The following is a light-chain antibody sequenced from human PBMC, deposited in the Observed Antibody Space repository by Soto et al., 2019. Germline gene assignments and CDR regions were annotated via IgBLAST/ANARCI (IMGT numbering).Light chain of an antibody. CDR3: QSYDSSMSGYG. Sequence: QFVLTQPPAVSWAPGQRVTISCTRGSSNIGPAYVVHWYQQLPGTAPKHLIYANTNRPSGVPDRFSGSKSGTSASLAINGLQAEDEADYYCQSYDSSMSGYGCGTGTKVTV. CDR2: ANT. J-gene: IGLJ1*01. V-gene: IGLV1-40*01. CDR1: SSNIGPAYV.